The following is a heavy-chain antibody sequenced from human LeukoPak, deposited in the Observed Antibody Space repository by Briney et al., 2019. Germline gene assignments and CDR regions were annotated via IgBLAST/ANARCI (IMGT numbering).Heavy chain of an antibody. J-gene: IGHJ4*02. D-gene: IGHD3-16*02. CDR3: ARDTSGNPYYDYVWGSYRYPYYFDY. CDR1: GFTLSSYW. CDR2: IRQDGSEK. V-gene: IGHV3-7*03. Sequence: PGGSLRLFCAASGFTLSSYWMSWVRQAPGKGPEWVANIRQDGSEKYYVDSVKGRFTFSRDNAKNSLYLQMNSLRAEDTAVYYCARDTSGNPYYDYVWGSYRYPYYFDYWGQGTLVTVSS.